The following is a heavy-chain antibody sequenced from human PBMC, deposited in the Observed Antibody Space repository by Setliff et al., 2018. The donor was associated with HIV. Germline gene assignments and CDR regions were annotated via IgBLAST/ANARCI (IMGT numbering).Heavy chain of an antibody. J-gene: IGHJ4*02. V-gene: IGHV3-11*04. D-gene: IGHD6-6*01. CDR1: GGPLTDHY. CDR3: AREILSSSAIDY. Sequence: LSLTCAVHGGPLTDHYWNWIRQSPGKGLEWVSYISSSGTNIYYVDSVKGRFTISRDNAKNSLYLQMNSLRAEDTAVYYCAREILSSSAIDYWGQGTLVTVSS. CDR2: ISSSGTNI.